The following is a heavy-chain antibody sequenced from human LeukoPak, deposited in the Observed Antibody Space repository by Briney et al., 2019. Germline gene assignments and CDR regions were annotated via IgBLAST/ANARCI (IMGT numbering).Heavy chain of an antibody. Sequence: PSGTLSLTCAVSGGSISSSNWWSWVRQPPGKGLEWIGEIYHSGSTNYNPSLKSRVTISVDKSKNQFSLKLSSVTAEDTAVYYCARGPRHIVVVTAIRGYNWFDPWGQGTLVTVSS. CDR3: ARGPRHIVVVTAIRGYNWFDP. CDR1: GGSISSSNW. V-gene: IGHV4-4*02. J-gene: IGHJ5*02. D-gene: IGHD2-21*02. CDR2: IYHSGST.